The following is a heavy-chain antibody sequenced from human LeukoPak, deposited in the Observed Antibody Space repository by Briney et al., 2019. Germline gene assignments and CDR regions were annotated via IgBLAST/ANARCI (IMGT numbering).Heavy chain of an antibody. CDR1: GFTFSSYA. CDR2: TSYDGSNK. V-gene: IGHV3-30-3*01. CDR3: AGENQLLYTGFDY. Sequence: GGSLRLSCAASGFTFSSYAMHWVRQAPGKGLEWVAVTSYDGSNKYYADSVKGRFTISRDNSKNTLYLQMNSLRAEDTAVYYCAGENQLLYTGFDYWGQGTLVTVSS. D-gene: IGHD2-2*02. J-gene: IGHJ4*02.